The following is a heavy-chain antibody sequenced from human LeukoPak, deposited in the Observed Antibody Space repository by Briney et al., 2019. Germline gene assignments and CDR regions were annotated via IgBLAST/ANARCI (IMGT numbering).Heavy chain of an antibody. Sequence: PVGSLRLSSAHSLFTSRDSWISCGPDAPGKRLWRGANTDQRGSEKRYEDSVKGRFTISSDNAKNSLYLQMNTLRTEDTAVYYCAREGGSGWYSGWFDPWGQGTLVTVSS. V-gene: IGHV3-7*01. CDR3: AREGGSGWYSGWFDP. CDR1: LFTSRDSW. D-gene: IGHD6-19*01. CDR2: TDQRGSEK. J-gene: IGHJ5*02.